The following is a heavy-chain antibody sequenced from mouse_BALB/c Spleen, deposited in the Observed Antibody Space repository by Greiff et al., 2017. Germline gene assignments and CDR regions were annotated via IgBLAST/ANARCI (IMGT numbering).Heavy chain of an antibody. Sequence: EVQRVESGGGLVKPGGSLKLSCAASGFTFSSYAMSWVRQTPEKRLEWVASISSGGSTYYPDSVKGRFTISRDNARNILYLQMSSLRSEDTAMYYCARGRGITTATWEYAMDYWGQGTSVTVSA. D-gene: IGHD1-2*01. V-gene: IGHV5-6-5*01. CDR3: ARGRGITTATWEYAMDY. CDR2: ISSGGST. J-gene: IGHJ4*01. CDR1: GFTFSSYA.